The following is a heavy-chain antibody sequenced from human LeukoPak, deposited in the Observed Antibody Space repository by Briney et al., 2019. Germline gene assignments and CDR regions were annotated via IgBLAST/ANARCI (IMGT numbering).Heavy chain of an antibody. CDR1: GGSISSDY. Sequence: SETLSLTCTVSGGSISSDYWSWIRQAPGKGLEWIGYIHYAGSTNYSPSLKSRVTISVDTSKRQFSLKLSSVTAADTAVYYCAKPRATSHEGFNYGGKGTRATVS. J-gene: IGHJ4*02. CDR3: AKPRATSHEGFNY. V-gene: IGHV4-59*08. CDR2: IHYAGST.